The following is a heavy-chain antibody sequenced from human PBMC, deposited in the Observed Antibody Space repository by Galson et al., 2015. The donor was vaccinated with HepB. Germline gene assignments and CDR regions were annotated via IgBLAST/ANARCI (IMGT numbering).Heavy chain of an antibody. V-gene: IGHV1-18*01. CDR3: ASGDSSGYPGGY. Sequence: SVKVSCKASGYTFTSYGISWVRQAPGQGLEWMGWISAYNGNTNYTQKLQGRVTMTTDTSTSTAYMELRSLRSDDTAVYYCASGDSSGYPGGYWGQGTLVTVSS. CDR2: ISAYNGNT. CDR1: GYTFTSYG. D-gene: IGHD6-19*01. J-gene: IGHJ4*02.